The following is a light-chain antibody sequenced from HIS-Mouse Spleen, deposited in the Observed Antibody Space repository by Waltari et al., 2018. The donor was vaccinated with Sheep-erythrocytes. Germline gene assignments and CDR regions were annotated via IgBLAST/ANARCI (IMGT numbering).Light chain of an antibody. Sequence: SYELTQPPSVSVSPGQTARITCSGDALPKQYAYWYQQKPGQAPVLVIYKDSGRPSGIPERFYGSSSGTTVTLTISGVQAEDEADYYCQSADSSGTYVVFGGGTKLTVL. J-gene: IGLJ2*01. CDR2: KDS. CDR3: QSADSSGTYVV. V-gene: IGLV3-25*03. CDR1: ALPKQY.